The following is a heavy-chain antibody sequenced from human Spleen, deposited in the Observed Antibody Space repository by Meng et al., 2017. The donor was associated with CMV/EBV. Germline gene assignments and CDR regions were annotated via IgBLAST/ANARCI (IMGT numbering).Heavy chain of an antibody. D-gene: IGHD3-3*01. J-gene: IGHJ4*02. CDR3: AGEFWNTDY. CDR1: GFTFSNYS. Sequence: LSLTCAASGFTFSNYSMTWVRQAPGKGLWWVSSITVSSSYIYYADSVKGRFTISRDNAKNSLYLQINSLRAEDTAVYYCAGEFWNTDYWGQGTLVTVSS. V-gene: IGHV3-21*01. CDR2: ITVSSSYI.